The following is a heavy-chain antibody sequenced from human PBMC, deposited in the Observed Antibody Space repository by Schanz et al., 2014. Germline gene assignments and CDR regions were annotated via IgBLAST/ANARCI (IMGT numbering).Heavy chain of an antibody. V-gene: IGHV3-23*03. Sequence: EVQLLESGGGFVQPGGSLRLSCVASGVTFSSYAMSWVRQASGKGLEWVGFISFDGRNTGYAHSVKGRFTIARDNSRKTLYLQMNSLRADDTAVYYCAKRNHDMQSLPLDYWGQGTLXIVSS. CDR2: ISFDGRNT. CDR3: AKRNHDMQSLPLDY. D-gene: IGHD3-9*01. J-gene: IGHJ4*02. CDR1: GVTFSSYA.